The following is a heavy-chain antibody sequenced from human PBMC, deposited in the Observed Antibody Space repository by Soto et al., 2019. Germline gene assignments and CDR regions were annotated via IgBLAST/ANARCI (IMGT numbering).Heavy chain of an antibody. Sequence: ALVLLSHSCGVFGGTFRDFDGSRILQPPGKGLEWIGEINHSGSTNYNPSLKSRVTISVDTSKNQFSLKLSSVTAADTAVYYCARLRVAAAGAYYYYGMHVWGQGTTVT. CDR1: GGTFRDFD. J-gene: IGHJ6*02. CDR3: ARLRVAAAGAYYYYGMHV. CDR2: INHSGST. V-gene: IGHV4-34*01. D-gene: IGHD6-13*01.